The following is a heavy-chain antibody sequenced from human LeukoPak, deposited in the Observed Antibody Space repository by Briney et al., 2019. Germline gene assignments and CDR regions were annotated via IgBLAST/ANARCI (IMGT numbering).Heavy chain of an antibody. Sequence: SETLSLTCTVSGGSISSSCYYWGWIRQPPGKGLEWNGSIYYSGSHYYNPSLKSRVTISVDTYKNQFSLKLSSVTAADTAVYYCARRGSGYSGVFDYWRQGTRVSVSS. CDR2: IYYSGSH. V-gene: IGHV4-39*01. D-gene: IGHD5-12*01. J-gene: IGHJ4*02. CDR1: GGSISSSCYY. CDR3: ARRGSGYSGVFDY.